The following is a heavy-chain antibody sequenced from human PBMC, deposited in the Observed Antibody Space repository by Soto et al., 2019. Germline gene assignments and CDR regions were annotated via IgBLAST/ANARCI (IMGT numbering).Heavy chain of an antibody. CDR3: ANRGYSGYGVLYYFDY. D-gene: IGHD5-12*01. CDR2: IIPIFGTA. J-gene: IGHJ4*02. CDR1: GGTFSSYA. V-gene: IGHV1-69*01. Sequence: QVQLVQSGAEVKKPGSSVKVSCKASGGTFSSYAISWVRQAPGQGLEWMGGIIPIFGTANYAQKFQGRVTITADESTSTAYMELSSLRSEDTAVYYCANRGYSGYGVLYYFDYWGQGTLVTVSS.